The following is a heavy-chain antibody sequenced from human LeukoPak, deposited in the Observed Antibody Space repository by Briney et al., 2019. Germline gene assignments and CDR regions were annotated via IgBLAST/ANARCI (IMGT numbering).Heavy chain of an antibody. CDR1: GGSISTSY. CDR2: IYYSGST. CDR3: ARQDYYDSSGCARYSQH. Sequence: PSETLSLTSTVSGGSISTSYWSWIRQPPGKGLEWIGYIYYSGSTNYNPSLKSRVTISVDTSENQFSLKLSSVTAADTAVYYCARQDYYDSSGCARYSQHWGQGTLVTVSS. J-gene: IGHJ1*01. D-gene: IGHD3-22*01. V-gene: IGHV4-59*08.